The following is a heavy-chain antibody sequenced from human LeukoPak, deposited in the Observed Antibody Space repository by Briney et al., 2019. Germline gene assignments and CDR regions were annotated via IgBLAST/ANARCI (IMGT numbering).Heavy chain of an antibody. D-gene: IGHD5-18*01. Sequence: VASVKVSCKASGYTFTSYGISWVRQAPGQGLEWMGWISAYNGNTNYAQKLQGRVTMTTDTSTSTAYMELSRLRSDDTAVYYCATTWIQLWSNWGQGTLVTVSS. CDR2: ISAYNGNT. CDR3: ATTWIQLWSN. J-gene: IGHJ4*02. CDR1: GYTFTSYG. V-gene: IGHV1-18*01.